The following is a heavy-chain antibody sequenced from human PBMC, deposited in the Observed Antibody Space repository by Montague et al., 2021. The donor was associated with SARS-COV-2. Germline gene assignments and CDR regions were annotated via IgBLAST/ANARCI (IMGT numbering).Heavy chain of an antibody. J-gene: IGHJ4*02. D-gene: IGHD2-15*01. CDR1: GFTFRSYT. Sequence: SLRLSCAASGFTFRSYTMNWVRQSPGMGLEWVSFISSSSSSIYYXDSLKGRFTISRDNAKSSLYLQMNSLRVEDTAVYYCVRGGACSGGKCNGGARDWGQGTLVTVSS. CDR2: ISSSSSSI. V-gene: IGHV3-21*01. CDR3: VRGGACSGGKCNGGARD.